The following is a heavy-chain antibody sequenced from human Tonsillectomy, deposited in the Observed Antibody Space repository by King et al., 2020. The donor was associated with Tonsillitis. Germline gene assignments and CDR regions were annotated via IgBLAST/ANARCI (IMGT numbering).Heavy chain of an antibody. CDR1: GFTFSSYA. V-gene: IGHV3-30*04. CDR3: ARDLAGAPDFDY. J-gene: IGHJ4*02. D-gene: IGHD1-26*01. Sequence: VQLVESGGGVVQPGRSLRLSCAASGFTFSSYAMHWVRQAPGKGLEWVAVISYDGSNKYYADYVKGRLTISRDNSKNTLYLQMNRLRADDTAVYSCARDLAGAPDFDYWGQGTLVTVPS. CDR2: ISYDGSNK.